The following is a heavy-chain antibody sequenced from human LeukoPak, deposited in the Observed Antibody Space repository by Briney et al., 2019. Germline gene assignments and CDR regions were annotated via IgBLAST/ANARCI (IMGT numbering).Heavy chain of an antibody. J-gene: IGHJ6*02. CDR2: IYHSGST. V-gene: IGHV4-38-2*02. CDR1: GYSISSGYY. D-gene: IGHD2-15*01. Sequence: PSETLSLTCAVSGYSISSGYYWGWIRQPPGKGLEWIGSIYHSGSTYYNPSLKSRVTISVDTSKNQFSLKLSSVTAADTAVYYCARDPFEVCSGGSCYPSGMDVWGQGTTVTVSS. CDR3: ARDPFEVCSGGSCYPSGMDV.